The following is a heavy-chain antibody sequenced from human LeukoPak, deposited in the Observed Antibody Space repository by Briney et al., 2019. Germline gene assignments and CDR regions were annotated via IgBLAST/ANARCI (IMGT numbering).Heavy chain of an antibody. CDR2: ISPENGDT. D-gene: IGHD3/OR15-3a*01. Sequence: GASVKVSCKASGYTFVNFGLIWVRQAPGQGLEWMGWISPENGDTNYAQNFQDRVTMTTDTSTNTAYMELRSLTSDDTAVYFCARVFGYYYFYMDVWGEGTTV. CDR1: GYTFVNFG. J-gene: IGHJ6*03. CDR3: ARVFGYYYFYMDV. V-gene: IGHV1-18*01.